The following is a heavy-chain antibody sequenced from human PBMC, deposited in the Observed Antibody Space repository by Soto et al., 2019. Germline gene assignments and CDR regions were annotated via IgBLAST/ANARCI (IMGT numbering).Heavy chain of an antibody. CDR1: GYSFTSYW. D-gene: IGHD3-22*01. V-gene: IGHV5-51*01. CDR2: IYPGDSDT. Sequence: GGSLKISCKGSGYSFTSYWIGWVRQMPGKGLEWMGIIYPGDSDTRYSPSFQGQVTISADKSISTAYLQWSSLKASDTAMYYCARQGDYYDSSGYLTYLAAFDIWGQGTMVTVSS. J-gene: IGHJ3*02. CDR3: ARQGDYYDSSGYLTYLAAFDI.